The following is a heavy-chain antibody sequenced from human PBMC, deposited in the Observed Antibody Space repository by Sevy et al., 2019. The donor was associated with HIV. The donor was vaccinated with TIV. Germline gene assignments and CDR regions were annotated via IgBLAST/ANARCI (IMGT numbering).Heavy chain of an antibody. Sequence: GGSLRLSCAASGFTFSSYAMHWVRQAPGKGLEWVAVISYDGSNKYYADSVKGRFTISRDNSKNTLYLQMNSLRADDTAVYYCARDNRRLVPTAPLDYWGQGTLVTVSS. CDR2: ISYDGSNK. CDR1: GFTFSSYA. D-gene: IGHD2-2*01. J-gene: IGHJ4*02. V-gene: IGHV3-30-3*01. CDR3: ARDNRRLVPTAPLDY.